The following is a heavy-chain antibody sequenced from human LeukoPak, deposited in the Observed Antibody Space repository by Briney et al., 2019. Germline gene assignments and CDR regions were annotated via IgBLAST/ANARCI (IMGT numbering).Heavy chain of an antibody. CDR1: GFTFGNSA. J-gene: IGHJ4*02. Sequence: PGGSLRLSCAASGFTFGNSAMTWVRQAPGKGLEYVSSITGSGGGTFYADSVKGRFTISRDNSKNTLSLQMNSLRVDDTAVYYCAKEGAGSGRYWDYWGQGTLVTVSS. CDR2: ITGSGGGT. CDR3: AKEGAGSGRYWDY. D-gene: IGHD6-19*01. V-gene: IGHV3-23*01.